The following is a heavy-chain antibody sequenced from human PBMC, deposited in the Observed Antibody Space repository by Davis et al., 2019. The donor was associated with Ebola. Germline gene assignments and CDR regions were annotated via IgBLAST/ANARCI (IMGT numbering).Heavy chain of an antibody. D-gene: IGHD3-22*01. CDR2: ISAYNGNT. J-gene: IGHJ5*02. Sequence: ASVKVSCKASGYTFTSYGISWVRQAPGQGLEWMGWISAYNGNTNYAQKLQGRVTMTTDTSTSTAYMELSRLRSDDTAVYYCARGPVYYDSSGYSHWFDPWGQGTLVTVSS. CDR3: ARGPVYYDSSGYSHWFDP. CDR1: GYTFTSYG. V-gene: IGHV1-18*01.